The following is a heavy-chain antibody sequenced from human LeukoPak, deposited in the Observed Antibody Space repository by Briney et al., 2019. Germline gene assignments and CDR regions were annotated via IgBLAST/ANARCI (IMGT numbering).Heavy chain of an antibody. CDR3: ARGLVVAATPGTYYYYGMDV. CDR1: GGSFSGYY. J-gene: IGHJ6*02. V-gene: IGHV4-34*01. D-gene: IGHD2-15*01. CDR2: INHSGST. Sequence: SETLSLTCAVYGGSFSGYYWSWIRQPPGKGLAWIGEINHSGSTNYNPSLKSRVTISVDTSKNQFSLKLSSVTAADTAVYYCARGLVVAATPGTYYYYGMDVWGQGTTVTASS.